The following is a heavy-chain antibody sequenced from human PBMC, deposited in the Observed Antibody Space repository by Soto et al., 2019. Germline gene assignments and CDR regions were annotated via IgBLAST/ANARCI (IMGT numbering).Heavy chain of an antibody. Sequence: EGQLVESGGGLVQPGGSLRLSCQVSGLTFRSYWMTWVRRGPGKGLERVANINLQGSEKYYVDAVKSRFTISRDNAKNTLHLDLRDLRANNTAVYYCARGAMAGNEVPGDWGQGTLVTVSS. V-gene: IGHV3-7*05. D-gene: IGHD1-1*01. CDR3: ARGAMAGNEVPGD. J-gene: IGHJ1*01. CDR1: GLTFRSYW. CDR2: INLQGSEK.